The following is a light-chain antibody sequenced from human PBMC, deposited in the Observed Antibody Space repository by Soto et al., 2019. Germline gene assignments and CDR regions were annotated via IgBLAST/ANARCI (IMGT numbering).Light chain of an antibody. CDR1: QSVGTF. V-gene: IGKV3-11*01. CDR2: DAS. CDR3: QQCYNWPQWT. J-gene: IGKJ1*01. Sequence: EILWTQSPATLSLSPGESPTLSCRASQSVGTFFAWYQKKPGQAPRLLIYDASNRATGIPARFSGSGSGTDLTLTISSLEPEDFALYYCQQCYNWPQWTFGQGTKVDIK.